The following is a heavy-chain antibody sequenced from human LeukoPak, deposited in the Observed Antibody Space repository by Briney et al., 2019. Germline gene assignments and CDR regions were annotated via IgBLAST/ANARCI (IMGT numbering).Heavy chain of an antibody. CDR3: ARGGSSSGRIDY. V-gene: IGHV4-59*01. CDR1: GGSISSYY. CDR2: IYYSGST. D-gene: IGHD6-6*01. J-gene: IGHJ4*02. Sequence: SETLSLTCTVSGGSISSYYWSWIRQPPGKGLEWIGYIYYSGSTNYNPALESRVTISVDTSKNQFSLKLGSVTAADTAVYYCARGGSSSGRIDYWGQGTLVTVSS.